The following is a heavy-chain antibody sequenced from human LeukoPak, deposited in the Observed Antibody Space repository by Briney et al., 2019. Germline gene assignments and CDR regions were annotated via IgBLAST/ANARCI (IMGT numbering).Heavy chain of an antibody. J-gene: IGHJ3*02. V-gene: IGHV1-2*02. CDR1: GYTFTGYY. Sequence: ASVKVSRKASGYTFTGYYMHWVRQAPGQGLEWMGWIDPNSGGTNYAQKFQGRVTMTRDTSISTAYMELSRLRSDDTAVYYCARDWIGGDCYSCAFDAFDIWGQGTMVTVSS. CDR3: ARDWIGGDCYSCAFDAFDI. CDR2: IDPNSGGT. D-gene: IGHD2-21*01.